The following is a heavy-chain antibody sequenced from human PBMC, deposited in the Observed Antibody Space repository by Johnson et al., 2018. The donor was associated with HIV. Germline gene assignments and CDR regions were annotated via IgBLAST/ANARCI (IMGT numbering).Heavy chain of an antibody. J-gene: IGHJ3*02. CDR1: GFTFSSYA. CDR2: IKHDGTEK. CDR3: ARESTPWGGDYVGYGFDI. Sequence: VQLVESGGGVVQPGRSLRLSCAASGFTFSSYAMVRQAPGKGLEWVANIKHDGTEKHYVDSLKGRFTISRDNAKKSLYLQMNSLRAEDTAVYYCARESTPWGGDYVGYGFDIWGQGTLVTVSS. V-gene: IGHV3-7*01. D-gene: IGHD4-17*01.